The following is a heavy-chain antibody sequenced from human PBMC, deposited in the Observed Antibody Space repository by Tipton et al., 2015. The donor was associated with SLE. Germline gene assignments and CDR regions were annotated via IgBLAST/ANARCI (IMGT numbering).Heavy chain of an antibody. Sequence: TLSLTCAVYGGSFSGYYWSWLRQSPGKGLEWIGEINHSASTNYNPSLKSRVTISVDRSNNQFSLNLSAGTAADTAVYYCARERIEEYGGKENWIDPWGQGTLVTVSS. D-gene: IGHD4/OR15-4a*01. CDR1: GGSFSGYY. CDR2: INHSAST. J-gene: IGHJ5*02. CDR3: ARERIEEYGGKENWIDP. V-gene: IGHV4-34*01.